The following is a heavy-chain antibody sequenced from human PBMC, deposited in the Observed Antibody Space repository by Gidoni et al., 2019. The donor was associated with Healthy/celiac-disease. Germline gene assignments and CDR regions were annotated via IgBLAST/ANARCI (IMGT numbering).Heavy chain of an antibody. CDR2: IWYDGSNK. CDR3: ARDYVAQAFDI. V-gene: IGHV3-33*01. CDR1: GFTFSSYG. J-gene: IGHJ3*02. Sequence: QVQLVESGGGVVQPGRSLRLHWAASGFTFSSYGMHWVRQAPGKGLEWVAVIWYDGSNKYYADSVKGRFTISRDNSKNTLYLQMNSLRAEDTAVYYCARDYVAQAFDIWGQGTMVTVSS. D-gene: IGHD5-12*01.